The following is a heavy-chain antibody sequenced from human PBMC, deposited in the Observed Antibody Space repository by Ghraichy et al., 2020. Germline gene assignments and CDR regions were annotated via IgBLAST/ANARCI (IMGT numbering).Heavy chain of an antibody. Sequence: SETLSLTCTVSGGSISSSSYYWGWIRQPPGKGLEWIGSIYYSGSTYYNPSLKSRVTISVDTSKNQFSLKLSSVTAADTAVYYCARWSYYYYGMDVWGQGTTVTVSS. CDR2: IYYSGST. CDR3: ARWSYYYYGMDV. J-gene: IGHJ6*02. CDR1: GGSISSSSYY. V-gene: IGHV4-39*01.